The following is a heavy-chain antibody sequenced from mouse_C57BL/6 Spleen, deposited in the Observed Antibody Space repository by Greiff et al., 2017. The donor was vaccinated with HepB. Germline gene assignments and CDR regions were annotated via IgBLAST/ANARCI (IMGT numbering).Heavy chain of an antibody. Sequence: EVQLQQSGPELVKPGASVKISCKASGYTFTDYYMNWVKQSHGKSLEWIGDINPNNGGTSYNQKFKGKATLTVDKSSSTAYMELRSLTSEDSAVYYCARSDYGSSYPDWYFDVWGTGTTVTVSS. CDR3: ARSDYGSSYPDWYFDV. J-gene: IGHJ1*03. CDR2: INPNNGGT. D-gene: IGHD1-1*01. CDR1: GYTFTDYY. V-gene: IGHV1-26*01.